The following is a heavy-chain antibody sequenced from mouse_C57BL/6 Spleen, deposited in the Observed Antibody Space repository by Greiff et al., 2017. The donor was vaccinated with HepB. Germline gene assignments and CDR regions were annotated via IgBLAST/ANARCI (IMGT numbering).Heavy chain of an antibody. V-gene: IGHV5-6*02. Sequence: EVKLVESGGDLVKPGGSLKLSCAASGFTFSSYGMSWVRQTPYKRLEWVATISSGGSYTYYPDSVKGRFTISRDNAKNTLYLQMSSLKSEDTAMYYCARRGFDYWGQGTTLTVSS. CDR2: ISSGGSYT. CDR1: GFTFSSYG. J-gene: IGHJ2*01. CDR3: ARRGFDY.